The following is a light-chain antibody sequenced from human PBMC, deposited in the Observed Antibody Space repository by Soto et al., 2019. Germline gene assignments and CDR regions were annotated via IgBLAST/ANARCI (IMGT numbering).Light chain of an antibody. CDR3: SSYTRSSTFVRV. J-gene: IGLJ2*01. Sequence: QSVLTQPPSVSGSPGQSVTISCTGTSSDVGSYNRVSWYQQPPGTAPKLMIYEVSNRPSGVPDRFSGSKSGNTASLTISGLQAEDEADYYCSSYTRSSTFVRVFGGGTKVTVL. V-gene: IGLV2-18*02. CDR2: EVS. CDR1: SSDVGSYNR.